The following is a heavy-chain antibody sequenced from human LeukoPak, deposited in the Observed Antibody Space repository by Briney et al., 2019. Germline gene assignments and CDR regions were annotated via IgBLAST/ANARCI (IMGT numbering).Heavy chain of an antibody. CDR3: ARAGIYCSGGSCYSWFDP. CDR2: INWNGGST. D-gene: IGHD2-15*01. V-gene: IGHV3-20*04. J-gene: IGHJ5*02. Sequence: GGSLRLSCAASGFTFDDYGMSWARQAPGKGLEWVSGINWNGGSTGYADSVKGRFTISRDNAKNSLYLQMNSLRAEDTALYYCARAGIYCSGGSCYSWFDPWGQGTLVTVSS. CDR1: GFTFDDYG.